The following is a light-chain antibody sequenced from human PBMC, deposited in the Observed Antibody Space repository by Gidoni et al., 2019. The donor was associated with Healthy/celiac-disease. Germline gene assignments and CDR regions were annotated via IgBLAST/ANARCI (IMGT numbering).Light chain of an antibody. CDR3: QQRSNWPPLYT. CDR1: QSVSSY. Sequence: PGERATLSCRASQSVSSYLAWYQQKPGQAPRLLIYDASNRATGIPARFSGSGSGTDFTLTISSLEPEDFAVYYCQQRSNWPPLYTFGQGTKLEIK. V-gene: IGKV3-11*01. CDR2: DAS. J-gene: IGKJ2*01.